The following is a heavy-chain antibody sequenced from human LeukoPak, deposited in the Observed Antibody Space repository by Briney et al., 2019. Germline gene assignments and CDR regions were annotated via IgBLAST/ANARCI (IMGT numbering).Heavy chain of an antibody. CDR2: ISSSSSYI. CDR3: ARDLGEEWLLWRNYYYYMDV. D-gene: IGHD3-3*01. CDR1: GFTFSSYS. J-gene: IGHJ6*03. Sequence: GGSLRLSCAASGFTFSSYSMNWVRQAPGKGLEWVSSISSSSSYINYADSVKGRFTISRDNAKNSLYLQMNSLRAEDTAVYYCARDLGEEWLLWRNYYYYMDVWGKGTTVTVSS. V-gene: IGHV3-21*01.